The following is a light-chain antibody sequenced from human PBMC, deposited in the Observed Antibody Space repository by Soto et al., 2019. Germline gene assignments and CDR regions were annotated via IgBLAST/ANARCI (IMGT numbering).Light chain of an antibody. V-gene: IGKV3-15*01. J-gene: IGKJ3*01. CDR2: GTS. CDR3: QQYNAWPGT. Sequence: EIVMTQSPATLSVSPGERATLSCRASQSVSITLAWYQQKPGQAPRLLIYGTSTRATGIPARFSGSGSGTEFTLTISSLQSEDFAVYYCQQYNAWPGTFGPGTKVDIK. CDR1: QSVSIT.